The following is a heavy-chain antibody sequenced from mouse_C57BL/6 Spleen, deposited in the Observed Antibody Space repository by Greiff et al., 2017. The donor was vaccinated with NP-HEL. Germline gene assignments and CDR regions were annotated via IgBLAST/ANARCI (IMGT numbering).Heavy chain of an antibody. CDR2: IYPRSGNT. CDR3: VVYYGYGEGFAY. Sequence: QVHVKQSGAELARPGASVKLSCKASGYTFTSYGISWVKQRTGQGLEWIGEIYPRSGNTYYNEKFKGKATLTADKSSSTAYMKLRSLTSVDSAVYFCVVYYGYGEGFAYWGQGTLVTVSA. D-gene: IGHD2-2*01. J-gene: IGHJ3*01. V-gene: IGHV1-81*01. CDR1: GYTFTSYG.